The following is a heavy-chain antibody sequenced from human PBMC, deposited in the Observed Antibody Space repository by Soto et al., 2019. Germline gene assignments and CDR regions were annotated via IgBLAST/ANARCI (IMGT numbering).Heavy chain of an antibody. V-gene: IGHV3-23*01. D-gene: IGHD3-10*01. CDR1: GFTFSSYA. CDR2: ISGSGGST. Sequence: GGSLRLSCAASGFTFSSYAMSWVRQAPGKGLKWVSAISGSGGSTYYADSVKGRFTISRDNSKNTLYLQMNSLRAEDTAVYYCAKAGTMVRGLIGVYDAFDIWGQGTMVTVSS. CDR3: AKAGTMVRGLIGVYDAFDI. J-gene: IGHJ3*02.